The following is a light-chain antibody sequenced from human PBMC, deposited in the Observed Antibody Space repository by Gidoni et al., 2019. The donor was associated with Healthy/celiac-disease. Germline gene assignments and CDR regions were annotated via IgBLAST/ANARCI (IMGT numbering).Light chain of an antibody. J-gene: IGKJ3*01. Sequence: EIVMTQSPATLSVFPGERATLSCRASQSVSSNLAWYQQKPGQAPRLLIYGASTRATGIPARFSGSGSGTEFTLTISSLQSEDFAVYYCQQYNNWPPGRAFGPGTKVDIK. CDR1: QSVSSN. CDR2: GAS. V-gene: IGKV3-15*01. CDR3: QQYNNWPPGRA.